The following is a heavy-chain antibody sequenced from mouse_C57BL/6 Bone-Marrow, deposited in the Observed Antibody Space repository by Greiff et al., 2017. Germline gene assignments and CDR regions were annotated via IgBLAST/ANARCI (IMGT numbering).Heavy chain of an antibody. V-gene: IGHV5-6*02. J-gene: IGHJ4*01. CDR1: GFTFSSYG. D-gene: IGHD2-2*01. Sequence: EVKLVESGGDLVKPGGSLKLSCAASGFTFSSYGMSWVRQTPDKRLEWVATISSGGSYTYYPASVKGRFTISRDNAKNTLYLQMSSLKSEDTAMYYCARRIYYGYGGPFYAMDYGGQGTSVTVAS. CDR2: ISSGGSYT. CDR3: ARRIYYGYGGPFYAMDY.